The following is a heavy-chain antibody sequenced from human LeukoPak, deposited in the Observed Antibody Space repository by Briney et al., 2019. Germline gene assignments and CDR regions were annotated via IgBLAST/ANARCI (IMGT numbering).Heavy chain of an antibody. D-gene: IGHD2/OR15-2a*01. CDR1: GFTFSAYW. CDR3: ARVSMPFWIDY. V-gene: IGHV3-21*01. CDR2: ISSSSSYI. Sequence: GGSLRLSCAASGFTFSAYWMNWVRQAPGKGLEWVSSISSSSSYIYYADSVKGRFTISRDNAKNSLYLQMNSLRAEDTAVYYCARVSMPFWIDYWGQGTLVTVSS. J-gene: IGHJ4*02.